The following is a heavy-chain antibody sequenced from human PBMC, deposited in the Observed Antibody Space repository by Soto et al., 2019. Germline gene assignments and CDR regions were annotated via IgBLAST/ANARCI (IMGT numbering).Heavy chain of an antibody. CDR3: ARAPYYDILTGYVDYYYMDV. Sequence: SXTLSLTCAVYGGTFSGYYWSWIRQPPVNGLEWVVQINHSGSTNYNPSLKSRVTISVDTSKNQFSLKLSSVTAADTAVYYCARAPYYDILTGYVDYYYMDVWGKGTTVTVSS. CDR1: GGTFSGYY. CDR2: INHSGST. V-gene: IGHV4-34*01. D-gene: IGHD3-9*01. J-gene: IGHJ6*03.